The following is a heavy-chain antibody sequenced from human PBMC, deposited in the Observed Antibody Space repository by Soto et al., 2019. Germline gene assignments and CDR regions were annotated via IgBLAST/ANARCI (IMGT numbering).Heavy chain of an antibody. J-gene: IGHJ6*02. CDR2: IYWDDDK. CDR1: GFSLSTTGLG. V-gene: IGHV2-5*02. D-gene: IGHD2-21*02. Sequence: QITLKESGPTLVKPTQTLTLTCTFSGFSLSTTGLGVGWIRQPPGKALEWLALIYWDDDKRYNPSLNSRLTISEDNSKNQVVLAMTNMDTVDTATYYCVQSRCGGDCLQSYSSHSYYGLDVWGQGTTVTVSS. CDR3: VQSRCGGDCLQSYSSHSYYGLDV.